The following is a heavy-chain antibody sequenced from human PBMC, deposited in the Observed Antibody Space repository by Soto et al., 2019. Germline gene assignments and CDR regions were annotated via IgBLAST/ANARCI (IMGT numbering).Heavy chain of an antibody. D-gene: IGHD1-26*01. CDR1: GFSLSTYGVG. Sequence: QITLKESGPTLVKPTQTLTLTCTFSGFSLSTYGVGVGWIRQPPGKALEWLALIYCDDDKRYSPSLKSRLTISKDASKNQVVLTVTNMDPVDTATYYSAIVTGSWGEYGMDVWGQGTTVSVSS. CDR2: IYCDDDK. J-gene: IGHJ6*02. V-gene: IGHV2-5*02. CDR3: AIVTGSWGEYGMDV.